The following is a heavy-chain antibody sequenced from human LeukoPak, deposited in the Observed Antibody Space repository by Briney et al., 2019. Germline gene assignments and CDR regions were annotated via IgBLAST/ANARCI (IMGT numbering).Heavy chain of an antibody. Sequence: SETLSLTCTVSGGSISAYYWSWIRQPPGKGLEWIGYIYYSGSTNYNPSLKSRVTISVDTSKNQFSLKLSSVTAADTAVYYCATIIYGDYEYYFDYWGQGTLVTVSS. CDR1: GGSISAYY. J-gene: IGHJ4*02. CDR2: IYYSGST. CDR3: ATIIYGDYEYYFDY. V-gene: IGHV4-59*08. D-gene: IGHD4-17*01.